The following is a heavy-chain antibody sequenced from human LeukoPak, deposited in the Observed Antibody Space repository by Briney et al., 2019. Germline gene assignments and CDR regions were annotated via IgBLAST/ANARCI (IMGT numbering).Heavy chain of an antibody. D-gene: IGHD2-21*01. CDR3: TTELEVVIAIGAFDI. CDR2: IKSKTDGGTT. J-gene: IGHJ3*02. Sequence: GGSLRLSCAASGFTFSNAWKSWVRQAPGKGLEWVGRIKSKTDGGTTNYAAPVKGRFTISRDDSKNTLYLQMNSLKTEDTAVYYCTTELEVVIAIGAFDIWGQGTMVTVSS. V-gene: IGHV3-15*01. CDR1: GFTFSNAW.